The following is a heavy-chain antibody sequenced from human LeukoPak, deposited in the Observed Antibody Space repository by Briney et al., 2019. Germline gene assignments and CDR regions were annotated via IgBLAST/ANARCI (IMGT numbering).Heavy chain of an antibody. Sequence: PSQTLSLTCTVSGGSISGADYYWSWIRQPPGKGLEWIGYVYHSGLTYYNPSLKSRLAISVDTSKNQFSLKLSSVTAADTAVYYCARGLAYFYWGQGTLVTVSS. V-gene: IGHV4-30-4*01. CDR3: ARGLAYFY. J-gene: IGHJ4*02. CDR2: VYHSGLT. D-gene: IGHD2-21*01. CDR1: GGSISGADYY.